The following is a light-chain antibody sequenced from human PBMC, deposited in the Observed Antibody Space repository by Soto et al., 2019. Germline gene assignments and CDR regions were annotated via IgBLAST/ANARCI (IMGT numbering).Light chain of an antibody. CDR1: QSVNTN. CDR2: DAS. Sequence: EIVLTQSPGTLSLSPWERATLSCRASQSVNTNLAWYQQKPGQAPRLLIYDASTRATGIPASFSGSGSGTDFTLTISSLQPEDFATYHCQQFNTYPTFGGGTKVDIK. V-gene: IGKV3-15*01. CDR3: QQFNTYPT. J-gene: IGKJ4*01.